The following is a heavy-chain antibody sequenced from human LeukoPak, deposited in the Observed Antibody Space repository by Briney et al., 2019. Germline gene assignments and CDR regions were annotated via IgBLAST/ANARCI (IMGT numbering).Heavy chain of an antibody. Sequence: GGSLRLSCAASGFTFSYYAMHWVRQAPGKGLEYLSSISSDGGSTYYANSVKGRFTVSRDNAKKSLYLQMNSLRAEDTAVYYCAREMVRGPYYYYAMDVWGLGTTVTVSS. CDR1: GFTFSYYA. J-gene: IGHJ6*02. CDR3: AREMVRGPYYYYAMDV. V-gene: IGHV3-64*01. CDR2: ISSDGGST. D-gene: IGHD3-10*01.